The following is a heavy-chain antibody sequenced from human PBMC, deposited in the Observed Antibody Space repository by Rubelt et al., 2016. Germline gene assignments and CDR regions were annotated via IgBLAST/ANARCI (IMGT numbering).Heavy chain of an antibody. CDR3: AGRGAIFGVVIYFDY. V-gene: IGHV4-39*01. CDR2: IYYSGST. D-gene: IGHD3-3*01. CDR1: GGSISSSSYY. Sequence: QLQLQESGPGLVKPSETLSLTCTVSGGSISSSSYYWGWIRQPPGKGLEWIGSIYYSGSTYYNPSLTSRVTISVETFKNQFSLKLSPGTAAGTAVYYGAGRGAIFGVVIYFDYWGQGTLVTVSS. J-gene: IGHJ4*02.